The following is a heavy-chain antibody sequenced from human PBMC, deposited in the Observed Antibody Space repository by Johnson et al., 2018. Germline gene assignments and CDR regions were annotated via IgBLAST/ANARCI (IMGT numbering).Heavy chain of an antibody. CDR3: AATDPYYYYYMDV. Sequence: VQLVESGGGVVQPGRSLRLSCAASGFTFSSYGMHWVRQAPGKGLEWVAVISYEGSNKYYADSVKGRFTISRDNSKKTLYLQMKSLRAEDTAVYYCAATDPYYYYYMDVWGKGTTVTVSS. CDR1: GFTFSSYG. J-gene: IGHJ6*03. V-gene: IGHV3-30*03. CDR2: ISYEGSNK. D-gene: IGHD4-11*01.